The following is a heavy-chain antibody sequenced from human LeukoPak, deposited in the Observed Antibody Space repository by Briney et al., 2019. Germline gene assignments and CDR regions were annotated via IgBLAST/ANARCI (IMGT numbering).Heavy chain of an antibody. CDR3: ARAITIFDFYYMDV. Sequence: GASVKVSCKASGDTFTTYDINWVRQATGQGPEWMGWMNPNSGNTVYEPKFQGRVTMTRDTSISTAYLELSSLRSEDTAVYYCARAITIFDFYYMDVWGKGTTVTVSS. V-gene: IGHV1-8*01. D-gene: IGHD3-3*01. CDR1: GDTFTTYD. J-gene: IGHJ6*03. CDR2: MNPNSGNT.